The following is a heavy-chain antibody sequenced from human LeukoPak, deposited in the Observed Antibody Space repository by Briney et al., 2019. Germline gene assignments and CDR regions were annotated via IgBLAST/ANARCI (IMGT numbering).Heavy chain of an antibody. D-gene: IGHD3-16*02. CDR3: ARLSDDRFDY. Sequence: GGSLRLSCAASGFTVSSNYMSWVRQAPGKGLEWVSVIYSGGSTYYDDSVKGRFTISRHNSKNTLYLQMNSLRAEDTAVYYCARLSDDRFDYWGQGTLVTVSS. CDR2: IYSGGST. CDR1: GFTVSSNY. V-gene: IGHV3-53*04. J-gene: IGHJ4*02.